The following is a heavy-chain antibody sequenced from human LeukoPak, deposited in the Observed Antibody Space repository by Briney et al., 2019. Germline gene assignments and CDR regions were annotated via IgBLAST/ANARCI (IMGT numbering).Heavy chain of an antibody. CDR2: INPNVGAT. CDR3: ARLFPAGQDY. Sequence: ASVKVSCKASGYTFTGYFLHWVRQAPGQGLEWMGWINPNVGATNYAQNFQGRVSMTRDTSISTAYMELSRLRSDDTAVYYCARLFPAGQDYWGQGTLVTVSS. V-gene: IGHV1-2*02. J-gene: IGHJ4*02. CDR1: GYTFTGYF.